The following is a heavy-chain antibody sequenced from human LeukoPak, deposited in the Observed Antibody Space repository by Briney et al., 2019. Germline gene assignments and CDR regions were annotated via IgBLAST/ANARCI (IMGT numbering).Heavy chain of an antibody. CDR2: ISSNGGST. Sequence: GGSLRLSCSAPRFTFSSYAMHWVRQAPGKGLEYVSAISSNGGSTYYADSVKGRFTISRDNSKNTLYLQMSSLRAEDTAVYYCVKSSGIWGIAAADYWGQGTLVTVSS. V-gene: IGHV3-64D*09. J-gene: IGHJ4*02. CDR1: RFTFSSYA. D-gene: IGHD6-13*01. CDR3: VKSSGIWGIAAADY.